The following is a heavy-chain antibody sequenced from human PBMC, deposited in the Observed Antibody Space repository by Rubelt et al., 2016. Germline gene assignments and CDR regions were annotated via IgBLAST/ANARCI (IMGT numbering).Heavy chain of an antibody. V-gene: IGHV1-3*01. CDR1: GYTFTSYA. J-gene: IGHJ4*02. D-gene: IGHD2-15*01. CDR3: ARGYCSGGSCYYFDY. Sequence: QVQLVQSGAEVKKPGASVKVSCKASGYTFTSYAMHWVRQAPGQRLEWMGWINAGNGNTKYSQKFQGIVTITRDTSASTAYMELSSLRSEDTAVYYCARGYCSGGSCYYFDYWGQGTLVTVSS. CDR2: INAGNGNT.